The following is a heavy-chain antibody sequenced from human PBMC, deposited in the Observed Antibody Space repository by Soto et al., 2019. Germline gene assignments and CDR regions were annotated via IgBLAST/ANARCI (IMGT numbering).Heavy chain of an antibody. D-gene: IGHD2-2*02. CDR2: VYYSGST. J-gene: IGHJ5*02. Sequence: SDTLSLTCTVSGGSVNSGNYFWSWIRQPPGKGLEWVGYVYYSGSTNYNPSLKSRVTISVDTSKNQFSLKLSSVTAADTAVYYCARATYCSTTSCYKYNWFDPWGQGTLVTVSS. V-gene: IGHV4-61*01. CDR3: ARATYCSTTSCYKYNWFDP. CDR1: GGSVNSGNYF.